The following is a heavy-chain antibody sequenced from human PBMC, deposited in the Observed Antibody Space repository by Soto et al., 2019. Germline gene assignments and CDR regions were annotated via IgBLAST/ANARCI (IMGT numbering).Heavy chain of an antibody. V-gene: IGHV3-21*06. CDR1: GFTFTRYS. CDR2: ISSTTNYI. J-gene: IGHJ4*02. CDR3: ARESEDLTSNFDY. Sequence: PGGSLRLSCAASGFTFTRYSMNWVRQAPGRGLEWVSSISSTTNYIYYGDSMKGRFTISRDNAKNSLYLEMNSLRAEDTAVYYCARESEDLTSNFDYWGQGTLVTVS.